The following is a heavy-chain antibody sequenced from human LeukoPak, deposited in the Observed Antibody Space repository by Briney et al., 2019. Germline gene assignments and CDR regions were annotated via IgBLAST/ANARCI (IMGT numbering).Heavy chain of an antibody. CDR3: ARDLNY. Sequence: PGGSLTLSCAASGFTVSNNYMSWVRQAPGKGLEWVSIIDTGVNTYYADSVKGRFTISRDNSKNTLYLQMNSLRAEDTAVYYCARDLNYWGQGTLVTVSS. J-gene: IGHJ4*02. CDR2: IDTGVNT. V-gene: IGHV3-66*01. CDR1: GFTVSNNY.